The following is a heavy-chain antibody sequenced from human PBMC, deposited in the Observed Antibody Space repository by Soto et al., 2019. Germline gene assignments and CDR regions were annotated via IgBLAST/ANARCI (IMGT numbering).Heavy chain of an antibody. CDR1: GFNFNRYA. CDR2: LSLDGSTE. CDR3: ARPRFYDPPKYVLDY. D-gene: IGHD3-22*01. Sequence: QVQLVESGGGVVQPGRSLRLSCAASGFNFNRYAMHWVRQAPGKGLEWVALLSLDGSTESYADSVKGRFTISRDNSKNRLYLQMNSLRPEDTAVYYCARPRFYDPPKYVLDYWGQGTLVTVSS. J-gene: IGHJ4*02. V-gene: IGHV3-30-3*01.